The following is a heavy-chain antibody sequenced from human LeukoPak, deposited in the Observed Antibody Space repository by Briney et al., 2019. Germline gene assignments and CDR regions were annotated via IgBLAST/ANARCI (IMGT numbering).Heavy chain of an antibody. CDR1: GGTFGSYA. J-gene: IGHJ4*02. V-gene: IGHV1-69*04. D-gene: IGHD2-15*01. CDR3: ARGYCSGGSCYPADY. Sequence: SVKVSCKASGGTFGSYAISWVRQAPGQGLEWMGRIIPILGIANYAQKFQGRVTITADKSTSTAYMELSSLRSEDTAVYYCARGYCSGGSCYPADYWGQGTLVTVSS. CDR2: IIPILGIA.